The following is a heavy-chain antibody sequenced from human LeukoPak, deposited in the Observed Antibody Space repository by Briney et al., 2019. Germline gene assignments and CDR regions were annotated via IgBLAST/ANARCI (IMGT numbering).Heavy chain of an antibody. CDR2: ISYDGSNK. CDR1: GFPFSSYG. Sequence: PGRSLRLSCAASGFPFSSYGMHWVRQAPGKGLEWVAVISYDGSNKYYADSVKGRFTISRDNSKNTLYLQMNSLRAEDTAVYYCAEGDSSGWSPFDYWGQGTLVTVSS. V-gene: IGHV3-30*18. D-gene: IGHD6-19*01. J-gene: IGHJ4*02. CDR3: AEGDSSGWSPFDY.